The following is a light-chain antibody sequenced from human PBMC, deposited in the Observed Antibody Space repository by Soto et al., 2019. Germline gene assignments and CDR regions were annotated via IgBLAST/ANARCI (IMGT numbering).Light chain of an antibody. CDR3: QQYNIYWT. CDR2: DAA. CDR1: RTISTY. J-gene: IGKJ1*01. Sequence: DIQMTQSPSTLSASLGDRVTITCRASRTISTYLAWYQQKPGKAPKLLIFDAASLESGVPSRFRGSGSVTEFTLTISSLQPDDFATYYCQQYNIYWTFGQGTKVDI. V-gene: IGKV1-5*01.